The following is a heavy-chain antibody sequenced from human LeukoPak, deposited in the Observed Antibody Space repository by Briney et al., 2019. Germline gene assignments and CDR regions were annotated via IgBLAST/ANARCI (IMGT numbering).Heavy chain of an antibody. Sequence: PGGSLRLSCAASGVTLSSYAMSWARQAPGKGLEWVSGISGSGSSTYYADSVKGRFTISRDNSKNTLYLQMNSLRAEDTAVYCCAKGDTMVRGVTFDFWGQGTLVTVSS. J-gene: IGHJ4*02. V-gene: IGHV3-23*01. D-gene: IGHD3-10*01. CDR2: ISGSGSST. CDR3: AKGDTMVRGVTFDF. CDR1: GVTLSSYA.